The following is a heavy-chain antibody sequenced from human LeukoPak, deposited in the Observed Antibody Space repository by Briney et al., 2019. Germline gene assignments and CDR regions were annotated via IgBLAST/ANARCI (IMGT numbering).Heavy chain of an antibody. CDR2: IYYSGST. V-gene: IGHV4-39*07. CDR1: GGSISSSSYY. Sequence: SETLSLTCTVSGGSISSSSYYWGWIRQPPGKGLEWIGSIYYSGSTYYNPSLKSRVTISVDTSKNQFSLKLSSVTAADTAVYYCARPIMITFGGVRNAFDIWGQGTMVTVSS. D-gene: IGHD3-16*01. J-gene: IGHJ3*02. CDR3: ARPIMITFGGVRNAFDI.